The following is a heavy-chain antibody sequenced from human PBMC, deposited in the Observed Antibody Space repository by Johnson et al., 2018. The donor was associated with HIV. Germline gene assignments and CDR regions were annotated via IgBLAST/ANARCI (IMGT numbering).Heavy chain of an antibody. V-gene: IGHV3-23*04. Sequence: VQLVESGGGLVQPGGSLRLSCAASGFTFSSYWMSWVRQAPGKGLEWVSVISGSGGSTYYADSVKGRFTISRDNATNSLYLLMDSLRAEDTAVYYCARKGDAFDIWGQGTMVTVSS. CDR2: ISGSGGST. CDR1: GFTFSSYW. J-gene: IGHJ3*02. CDR3: ARKGDAFDI.